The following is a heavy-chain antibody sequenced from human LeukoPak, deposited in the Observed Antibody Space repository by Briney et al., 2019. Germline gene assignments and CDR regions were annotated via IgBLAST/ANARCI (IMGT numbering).Heavy chain of an antibody. CDR2: ISSSGSTI. D-gene: IGHD3-3*01. CDR3: ARARSRSLEWLLHYYYMDV. V-gene: IGHV3-11*01. CDR1: GFTFSDYY. J-gene: IGHJ6*03. Sequence: SGGSLRLSCAASGFTFSDYYMSWIRQAPGKGLEWVSYISSSGSTIYYADSVKGRFTISRDNAKNSLYLQMHRLRAEDTAVYYCARARSRSLEWLLHYYYMDVWGKGTTVTVSS.